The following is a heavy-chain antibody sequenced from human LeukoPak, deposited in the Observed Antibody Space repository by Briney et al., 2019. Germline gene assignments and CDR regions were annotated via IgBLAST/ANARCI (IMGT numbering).Heavy chain of an antibody. CDR1: GFTFEDYG. CDR3: ARDMAYCSSTSCPLGY. CDR2: ISWSGGST. J-gene: IGHJ4*02. D-gene: IGHD2-2*01. Sequence: PGGSLRLSCAASGFTFEDYGMSWVRQAPGKGLEWVSGISWSGGSTGSADSVKGRFTISRDIAKNSLYLQMNSLRAEDTALYYCARDMAYCSSTSCPLGYWGQGTLVTVSS. V-gene: IGHV3-20*04.